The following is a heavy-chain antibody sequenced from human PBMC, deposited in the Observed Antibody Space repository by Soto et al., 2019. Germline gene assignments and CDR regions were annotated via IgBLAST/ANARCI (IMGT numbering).Heavy chain of an antibody. CDR2: ISSSGSTI. V-gene: IGHV3-48*03. CDR3: ARDPSGSYLI. CDR1: GFTFSSYE. Sequence: GSLRLSCAASGFTFSSYEMNWVRQAPGKGLEWVSYISSSGSTIYYADSVKGRFTISRDNAKNSLYLQMNSLRAEDTAVYYCARDPSGSYLIWGQGTLVTVSS. D-gene: IGHD1-26*01. J-gene: IGHJ4*02.